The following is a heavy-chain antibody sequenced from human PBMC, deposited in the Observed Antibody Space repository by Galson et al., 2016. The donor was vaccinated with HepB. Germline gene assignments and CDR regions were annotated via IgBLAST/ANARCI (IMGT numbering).Heavy chain of an antibody. CDR3: ARRKASFDSSLYYFTPPLVDL. CDR2: IYHSGRI. V-gene: IGHV4-4*02. Sequence: ETLSLTCAISGVFIGTTNWWSWVRQPPGKGLEWIGEIYHSGRINYNQPLTSRVTISVDKSKNQFSLSLNSVTAADTAVYYCARRKASFDSSLYYFTPPLVDLWGQGALVTVSP. D-gene: IGHD3-22*01. CDR1: GVFIGTTNW. J-gene: IGHJ4*02.